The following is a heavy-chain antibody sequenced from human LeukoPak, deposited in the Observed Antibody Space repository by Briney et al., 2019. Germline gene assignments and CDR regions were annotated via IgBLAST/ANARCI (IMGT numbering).Heavy chain of an antibody. V-gene: IGHV3-7*01. CDR3: ATDGYSSARDY. CDR2: TKPDGSEK. J-gene: IGHJ4*02. CDR1: GFSFNNYW. Sequence: GGSLRLSCAASGFSFNNYWMSWVRQAPGKGLEWVAKTKPDGSEKYYVDSVRGRFTISRDNAKNLLYLQMSNLRAEDTAVYYCATDGYSSARDYWGQGTLVTVSS. D-gene: IGHD6-25*01.